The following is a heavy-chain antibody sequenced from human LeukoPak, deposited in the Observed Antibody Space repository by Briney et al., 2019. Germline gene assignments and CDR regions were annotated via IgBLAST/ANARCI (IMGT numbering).Heavy chain of an antibody. CDR2: IKQDGSEK. D-gene: IGHD1-26*01. CDR1: GFTFSTYW. V-gene: IGHV3-7*01. CDR3: ATYKVGAVFDY. J-gene: IGHJ4*02. Sequence: GGSLRLSCAASGFTFSTYWMSWVRQAPGMGLEWVANIKQDGSEKSYADSVKGRFTISRDNAKNSLYLQMNSLRAEDTAVYYCATYKVGAVFDYWGQGTLVTVSS.